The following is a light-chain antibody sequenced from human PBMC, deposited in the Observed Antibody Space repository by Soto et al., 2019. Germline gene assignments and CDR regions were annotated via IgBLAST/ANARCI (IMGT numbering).Light chain of an antibody. CDR3: HQWYSSLYL. Sequence: DIQMTQSPSSLSASVGDRVTITCRASQSISSYLNWYQQKPGKAPKLLIYAASRLQSVFPLRFSGSGSGTDFTLTIRILQAEDVATYCSHQWYSSLYLFGQG. J-gene: IGKJ1*01. CDR2: AAS. V-gene: IGKV1-39*01. CDR1: QSISSY.